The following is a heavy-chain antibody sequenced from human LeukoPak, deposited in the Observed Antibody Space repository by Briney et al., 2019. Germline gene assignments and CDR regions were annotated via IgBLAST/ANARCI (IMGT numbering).Heavy chain of an antibody. CDR3: TTQRMYYDFWSGYYTRDFQH. V-gene: IGHV3-15*01. D-gene: IGHD3-3*01. J-gene: IGHJ1*01. CDR2: IKSKTDGGTT. CDR1: GFTFSNAW. Sequence: GGSLRLSCAASGFTFSNAWMSWVRQAPGKGLEWVGRIKSKTDGGTTDYAAPVKGRFTISRDDSKNTLYLQMNSLKTEDTSVYDCTTQRMYYDFWSGYYTRDFQHWGQGTQVTVSS.